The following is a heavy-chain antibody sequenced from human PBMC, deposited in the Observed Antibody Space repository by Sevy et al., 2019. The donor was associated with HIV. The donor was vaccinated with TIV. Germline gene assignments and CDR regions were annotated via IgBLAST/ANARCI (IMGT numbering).Heavy chain of an antibody. CDR3: ARRSSSWYGGRVGAFDI. J-gene: IGHJ3*02. D-gene: IGHD6-13*01. CDR2: ISSSGSTI. CDR1: GFTFSDYY. Sequence: GGSLSLSCAASGFTFSDYYMSWIRQAPGKGLEWVSYISSSGSTIYYADSVKGRFTISRDNAKNSLYLQMNSLRAEDTAVYYCARRSSSWYGGRVGAFDIWGQGTMVTVSS. V-gene: IGHV3-11*04.